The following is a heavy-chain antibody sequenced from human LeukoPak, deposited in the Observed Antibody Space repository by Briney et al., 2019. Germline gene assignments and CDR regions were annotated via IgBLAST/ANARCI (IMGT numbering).Heavy chain of an antibody. J-gene: IGHJ3*02. D-gene: IGHD2-21*02. CDR3: ARDIIVVVTATPDAFDI. V-gene: IGHV4-59*12. CDR1: GGSINSYY. Sequence: SETLSLTCTVSGGSINSYYWSWIRQPPGKGLEWIGYIYYSGSTYYNPSLKSRVTISVDTSKNQFSLKLSSVTAADTAVYYCARDIIVVVTATPDAFDIWGQGTMVTVSS. CDR2: IYYSGST.